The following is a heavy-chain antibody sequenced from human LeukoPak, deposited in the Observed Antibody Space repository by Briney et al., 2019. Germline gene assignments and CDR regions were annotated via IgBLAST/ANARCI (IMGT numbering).Heavy chain of an antibody. CDR2: INPSGGST. CDR1: GYTFTSYY. V-gene: IGHV1-46*01. CDR3: ARTYYDSSGYYLEGDY. J-gene: IGHJ4*02. D-gene: IGHD3-22*01. Sequence: ASVKVSCKASGYTFTSYYMHWVRQAPGQGLEWMGIINPSGGSTSYAQKFQGRVTMTRDTSTSTVYMELSSLRSEDTAVYYCARTYYDSSGYYLEGDYWGQGTLVTVSS.